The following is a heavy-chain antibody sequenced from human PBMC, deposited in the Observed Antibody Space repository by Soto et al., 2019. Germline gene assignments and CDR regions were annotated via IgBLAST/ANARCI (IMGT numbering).Heavy chain of an antibody. CDR1: GGSFSGYY. D-gene: IGHD2-2*01. J-gene: IGHJ6*02. CDR3: ERLAGYCSTYGCHGDYAMDV. CDR2: INHSGST. V-gene: IGHV4-34*01. Sequence: PSETLSLTCAVYGGSFSGYYWSWIRQPPGKGLEWIGEINHSGSTNYNPSLKSRVTISVDTSKNQFSLRLTSVTAADTAVYYCERLAGYCSTYGCHGDYAMDVWGQGTTVTVSS.